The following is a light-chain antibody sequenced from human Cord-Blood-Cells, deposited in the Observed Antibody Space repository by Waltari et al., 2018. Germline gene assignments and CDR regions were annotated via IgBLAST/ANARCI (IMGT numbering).Light chain of an antibody. Sequence: DIVITQSPAPLSVSPGDRATLSCRARQSVSSNLAWYQQKPGQAPRLLIYGASTRATGIPARFSGSGSGTEFTLTISSLQSEEFAVYYCQQYNNWTPYSFGQGTKLEIK. CDR3: QQYNNWTPYS. CDR1: QSVSSN. J-gene: IGKJ2*03. V-gene: IGKV3-15*01. CDR2: GAS.